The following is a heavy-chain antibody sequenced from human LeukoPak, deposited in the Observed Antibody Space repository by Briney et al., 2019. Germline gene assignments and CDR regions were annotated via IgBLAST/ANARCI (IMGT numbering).Heavy chain of an antibody. V-gene: IGHV1-46*01. CDR1: GYTFTSYY. CDR3: ARGPPIAVAGTNFDY. Sequence: GASVKVSCKASGYTFTSYYMHWVRQAPGRGLEWMGIINPSGGSTSYAQKFQGRVTMTRDTSTSTVYMELSSLRSEDTAVYYCARGPPIAVAGTNFDYWGQGTLVTVSS. CDR2: INPSGGST. J-gene: IGHJ4*02. D-gene: IGHD6-19*01.